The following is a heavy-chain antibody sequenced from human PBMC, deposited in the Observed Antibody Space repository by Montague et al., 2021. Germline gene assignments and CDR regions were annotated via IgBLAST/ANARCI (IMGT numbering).Heavy chain of an antibody. J-gene: IGHJ4*02. CDR3: TRGGVAVTGIDY. D-gene: IGHD6-19*01. CDR2: ISHTGST. Sequence: SETLSLTCAVYGGSLSGNIWNWIRQPPGRDLGRNGQISHTGSTSNNPSLKSRVTMSVDTSVNHVSLRLSSVTAADSAVYDCTRGGVAVTGIDYWGQGALVTVSS. V-gene: IGHV4-34*01. CDR1: GGSLSGNI.